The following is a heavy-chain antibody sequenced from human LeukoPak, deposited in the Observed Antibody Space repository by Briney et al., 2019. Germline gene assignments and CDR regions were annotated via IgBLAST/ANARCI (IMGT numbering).Heavy chain of an antibody. CDR1: GGSISSSNW. D-gene: IGHD2-15*01. CDR3: ARSHCSGGSGYRGGTFDI. V-gene: IGHV4-4*02. Sequence: SETLSLTCAVSGGSISSSNWWSWVRQPPGKGLEWIGEIYHSGSTNYNPSLKSRVTISVDKSKNQFSLKLSSVTAADTAVYYCARSHCSGGSGYRGGTFDIWGQGTMVTVSS. J-gene: IGHJ3*02. CDR2: IYHSGST.